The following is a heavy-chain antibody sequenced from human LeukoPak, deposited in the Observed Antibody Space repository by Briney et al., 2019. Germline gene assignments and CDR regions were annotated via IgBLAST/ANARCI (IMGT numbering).Heavy chain of an antibody. CDR3: ANVGVVRCGAGAKCRMDV. CDR1: GGSISSYY. Sequence: PSETLSLTCTVSGGSISSYYWSWIRQPAGKGLEWIGRIYTSGSTNYNPSLKSRVTMSVDTSKNQFSLKLSSVTAADTAVYYCANVGVVRCGAGAKCRMDVWGQGTTVTVSS. D-gene: IGHD6-25*01. J-gene: IGHJ6*02. V-gene: IGHV4-4*07. CDR2: IYTSGST.